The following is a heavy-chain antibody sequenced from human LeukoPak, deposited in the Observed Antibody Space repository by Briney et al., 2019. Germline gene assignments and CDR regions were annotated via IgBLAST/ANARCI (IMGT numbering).Heavy chain of an antibody. CDR1: GGSFSGYY. J-gene: IGHJ5*02. CDR2: INHSGST. Sequence: SETLSLTCAVYGGSFSGYYWSWIRQPPGKGLEWIGEINHSGSTNYNPSLKSRVTTSVDTSKNQFSLKLSSVTAADTAVYYCARGESGSSSWFPNWFDPWGQGTLVTVSS. V-gene: IGHV4-34*01. D-gene: IGHD6-13*01. CDR3: ARGESGSSSWFPNWFDP.